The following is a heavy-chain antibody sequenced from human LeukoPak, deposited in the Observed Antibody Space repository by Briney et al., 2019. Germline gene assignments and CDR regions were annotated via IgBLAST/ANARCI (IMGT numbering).Heavy chain of an antibody. CDR3: ARVGYCGGDCYHPGTFDY. Sequence: GGSLRLSCVGSGFTFSGYWMSWVRQAPGKGLVWVSRIKNDGTSTTYADFVKGRFTVSRDNAKISLYLHMHSLRADDTAVYYCARVGYCGGDCYHPGTFDYWGQGILVTVSS. V-gene: IGHV3-74*03. CDR2: IKNDGTST. J-gene: IGHJ4*02. CDR1: GFTFSGYW. D-gene: IGHD2-21*02.